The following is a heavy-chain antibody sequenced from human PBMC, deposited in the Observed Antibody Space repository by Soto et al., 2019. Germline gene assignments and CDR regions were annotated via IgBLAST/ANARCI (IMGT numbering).Heavy chain of an antibody. CDR1: GFTFSNAW. CDR2: IKSKTDGGTT. CDR3: TTAKGELLPYYYGMDV. J-gene: IGHJ6*02. Sequence: GGSLRLSCAASGFTFSNAWMSWVRQAPGKGLEWVGRIKSKTDGGTTDYAAPVKGRFTISRDDSKNTLYLQMNSLKTEDTAVYYCTTAKGELLPYYYGMDVWGQGTTVTVSS. V-gene: IGHV3-15*01. D-gene: IGHD1-26*01.